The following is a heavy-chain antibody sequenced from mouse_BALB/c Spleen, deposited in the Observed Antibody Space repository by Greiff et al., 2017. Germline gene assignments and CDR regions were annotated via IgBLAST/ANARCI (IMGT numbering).Heavy chain of an antibody. Sequence: EVKLMESGGGLVKPGGSLKLSCAASGFTFSSYAMSWVRQTPEKRLEWVATISSGGSYTYYPDSVKGRFTISRDNAKNTLYLQMSSLRSEDTAMYYCARHGEVYYDYDWFAYWGQGTLVTVSA. CDR1: GFTFSSYA. V-gene: IGHV5-9-3*01. J-gene: IGHJ3*01. CDR2: ISSGGSYT. D-gene: IGHD2-4*01. CDR3: ARHGEVYYDYDWFAY.